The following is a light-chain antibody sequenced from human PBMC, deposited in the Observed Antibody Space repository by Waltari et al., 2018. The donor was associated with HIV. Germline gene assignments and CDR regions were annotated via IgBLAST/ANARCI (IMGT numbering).Light chain of an antibody. Sequence: EIVLTQSPGTLSLSPGERATLPCRASQSVGSSYLAWYQQKPGQAPRLLIYGASSRATGIPDRFSGSGSGTDFTLTISRLEPEDFAVYYCQQYGSSPLTFGGGTKVEIK. CDR2: GAS. CDR3: QQYGSSPLT. J-gene: IGKJ4*01. V-gene: IGKV3-20*01. CDR1: QSVGSSY.